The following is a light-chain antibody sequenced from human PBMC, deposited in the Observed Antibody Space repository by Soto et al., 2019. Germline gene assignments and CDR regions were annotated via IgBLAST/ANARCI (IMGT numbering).Light chain of an antibody. Sequence: DIVMTQSPLSLPVTPGEPASISCRSSQSLLHSNGYNYLDWYLQKPVQSPQLLIYLGSNRSSGVPDRFSGSGSGTDFTLKISRVEAEDVGVYYCMQALQTPRTFGQGNKVEIK. CDR2: LGS. J-gene: IGKJ1*01. CDR3: MQALQTPRT. V-gene: IGKV2-28*01. CDR1: QSLLHSNGYNY.